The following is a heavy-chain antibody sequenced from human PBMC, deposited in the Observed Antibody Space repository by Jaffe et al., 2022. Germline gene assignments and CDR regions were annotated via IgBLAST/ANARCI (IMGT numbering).Heavy chain of an antibody. CDR1: GFTFSSYA. Sequence: EVQLVESGGGLVQPGGSLRLSCAASGFTFSSYAMHWVRQAPGKGLEYVSAISSNGGSTYYANSVKGRFTISRDNSKNTLYLQMGSLRAEDMAVYYCARDRLGYCSGGSCSALYDYWGQGTLVTVSS. D-gene: IGHD2-15*01. CDR3: ARDRLGYCSGGSCSALYDY. V-gene: IGHV3-64*01. CDR2: ISSNGGST. J-gene: IGHJ4*02.